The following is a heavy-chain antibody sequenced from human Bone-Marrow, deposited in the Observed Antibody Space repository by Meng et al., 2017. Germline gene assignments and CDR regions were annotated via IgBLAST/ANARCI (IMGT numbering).Heavy chain of an antibody. CDR1: GYTFTSYA. J-gene: IGHJ6*02. CDR3: ARDDILTGYYFDYYYGMDV. Sequence: ASVKVSCKASGYTFTSYAMHWVRQAPGQRLEWMGWINAGNGNTKYSQKFQGRVTITRDTSASTAYMELSSLRSEDTAVYYCARDDILTGYYFDYYYGMDVWGQGTTVTVSS. CDR2: INAGNGNT. V-gene: IGHV1-3*01. D-gene: IGHD3-9*01.